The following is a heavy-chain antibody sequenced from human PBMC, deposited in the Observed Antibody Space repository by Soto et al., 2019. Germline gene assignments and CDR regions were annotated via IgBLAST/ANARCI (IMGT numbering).Heavy chain of an antibody. J-gene: IGHJ5*02. CDR3: ARWDYDFWSGYSNWFDP. CDR1: GGSISSSSYY. D-gene: IGHD3-3*01. CDR2: IYYSGST. Sequence: SETLSLTCTVSGGSISSSSYYWGWIRQPPGKGLEWIGSIYYSGSTYYNTSLKSRVTISVDTSKNQFSLQLSSVTAADTAVYYCARWDYDFWSGYSNWFDPWGQGTLVTVSS. V-gene: IGHV4-39*01.